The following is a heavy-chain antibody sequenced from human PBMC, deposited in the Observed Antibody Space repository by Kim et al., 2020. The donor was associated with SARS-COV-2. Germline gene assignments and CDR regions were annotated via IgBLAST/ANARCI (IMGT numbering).Heavy chain of an antibody. CDR3: ARRVGATTLVEGMDV. CDR2: IYHSGST. Sequence: SETLSLTCAVSGGSISSSNWWSWVRQPPGKGLEWIGEIYHSGSTNYNPSLKSRVTISVDKSKNQFSLKLSSVTAADTAVYYCARRVGATTLVEGMDVWGQGTTVTVSS. J-gene: IGHJ6*02. D-gene: IGHD1-26*01. CDR1: GGSISSSNW. V-gene: IGHV4-4*02.